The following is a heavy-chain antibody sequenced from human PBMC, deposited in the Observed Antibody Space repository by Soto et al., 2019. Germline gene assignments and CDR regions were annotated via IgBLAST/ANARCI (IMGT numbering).Heavy chain of an antibody. V-gene: IGHV1-69*02. Sequence: SVKVSCKASGGTFSSYTISWVRQAPGQGLEWMGRIIPILGIANYAQKFQGRVTITADKSTSTAYMELSSLRSEDTAVYYCARSLYCSGGSCYSSYYMDVWGKGTTVTVSS. J-gene: IGHJ6*03. CDR3: ARSLYCSGGSCYSSYYMDV. D-gene: IGHD2-15*01. CDR2: IIPILGIA. CDR1: GGTFSSYT.